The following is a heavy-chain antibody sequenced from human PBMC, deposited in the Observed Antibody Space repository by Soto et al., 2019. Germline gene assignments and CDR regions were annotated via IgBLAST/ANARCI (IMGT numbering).Heavy chain of an antibody. D-gene: IGHD3-22*01. CDR3: AKDYSSYGALYPL. CDR2: IKQDGSEK. CDR1: GFIFSSYW. Sequence: GGSLILSCAASGFIFSSYWMSWVLQAPGKGLEWVANIKQDGSEKYYVDSVKGRFTISRDNAKNSLYLQMNSLRAEDTAVYYCAKDYSSYGALYPLWGQGIPVTVSS. J-gene: IGHJ4*02. V-gene: IGHV3-7*05.